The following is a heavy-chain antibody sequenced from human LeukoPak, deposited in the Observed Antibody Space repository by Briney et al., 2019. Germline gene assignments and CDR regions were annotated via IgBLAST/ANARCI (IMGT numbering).Heavy chain of an antibody. CDR1: GFTFSSYW. CDR3: ARGGITMVRGVILAYFDY. V-gene: IGHV3-74*01. J-gene: IGHJ4*02. CDR2: VTSDGSST. Sequence: GGSLRLSCAASGFTFSSYWMHWVRQASGKGLVWVSRVTSDGSSTTYADSVKGRFTISRDNAKNTLYLQMNSLSAEDTAVYYCARGGITMVRGVILAYFDYWGQGTLVTVSS. D-gene: IGHD3-10*01.